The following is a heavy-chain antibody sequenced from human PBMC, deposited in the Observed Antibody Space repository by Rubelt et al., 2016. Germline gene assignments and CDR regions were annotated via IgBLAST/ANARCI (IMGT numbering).Heavy chain of an antibody. J-gene: IGHJ4*02. CDR3: ARQGSGTVDY. V-gene: IGHV4-39*01. CDR1: GGSISSSSYY. CDR2: IYFSGST. Sequence: QLQLQESGPGLVKPSETLSLTCTVSGGSISSSSYYWGWIRQPPGKGLEWIGSIYFSGSTYYNPSLKSRVAISVDTSKNQFSRRLSSVTAADTAVYCCARQGSGTVDYWGQGTLVTVYS. D-gene: IGHD1-1*01.